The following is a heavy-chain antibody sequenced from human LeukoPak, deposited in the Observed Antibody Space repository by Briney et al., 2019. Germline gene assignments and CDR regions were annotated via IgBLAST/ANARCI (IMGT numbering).Heavy chain of an antibody. V-gene: IGHV4-34*01. D-gene: IGHD3-3*01. CDR3: ARDNHYDFWSGYSIYYYGMDV. CDR2: INHSGST. J-gene: IGHJ6*02. CDR1: GGSFSGYY. Sequence: SETLSLTCAVYGGSFSGYYWSWIRQPPGKGLEWIGEINHSGSTNYNPSLKSRVTISVDTSKNQFSLKLSSVTAADTAVYYCARDNHYDFWSGYSIYYYGMDVWGQGTTVTVSS.